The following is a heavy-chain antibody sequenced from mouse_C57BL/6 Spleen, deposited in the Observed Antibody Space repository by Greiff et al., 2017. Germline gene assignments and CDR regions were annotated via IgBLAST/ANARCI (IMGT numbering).Heavy chain of an antibody. CDR3: ARDYGSSSTFFDY. J-gene: IGHJ2*01. CDR1: GFTFSDYG. CDR2: ISSGSSTI. Sequence: EVQLVESGGGLVKPGGSLKLSCAASGFTFSDYGMHWVRQAPEKGLAWVAYISSGSSTIYYADTVKGRFTISRDNAKNTLFLQMTSLRSEDTAMYYCARDYGSSSTFFDYWGQGTTLTVSS. V-gene: IGHV5-17*01. D-gene: IGHD1-1*01.